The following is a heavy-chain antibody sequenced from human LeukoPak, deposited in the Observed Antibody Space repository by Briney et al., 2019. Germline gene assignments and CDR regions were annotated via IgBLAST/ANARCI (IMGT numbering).Heavy chain of an antibody. CDR2: IWYDGSNK. CDR1: GFTFSSYG. J-gene: IGHJ4*02. D-gene: IGHD3-22*01. CDR3: ARAGTYYYDSSGYSAASQQYYFDY. V-gene: IGHV3-33*01. Sequence: GRSLRLSCAASGFTFSSYGMPWVRQAPGKGLEWVAVIWYDGSNKYYADSVKGRFTISRDNSKNTLYLQMNSLRAEDTAVYYCARAGTYYYDSSGYSAASQQYYFDYWGQGTLVTVSS.